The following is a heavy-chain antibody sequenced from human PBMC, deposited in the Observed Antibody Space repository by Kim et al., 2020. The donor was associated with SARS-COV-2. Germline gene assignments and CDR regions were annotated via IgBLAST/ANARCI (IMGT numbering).Heavy chain of an antibody. CDR1: GFTFSTYT. Sequence: GGSLRLSCAASGFTFSTYTMKWVRQAPGKGLEWVSGVTGSGSTTYYADSVKGRFTISRDNSKNTLYLQMNSLRADDTAVYYCASTGGYSLDYWSQGTLVAVSS. CDR3: ASTGGYSLDY. J-gene: IGHJ4*02. V-gene: IGHV3-23*01. CDR2: VTGSGSTT. D-gene: IGHD2-15*01.